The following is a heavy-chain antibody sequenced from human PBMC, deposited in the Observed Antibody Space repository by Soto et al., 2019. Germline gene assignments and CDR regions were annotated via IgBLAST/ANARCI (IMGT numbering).Heavy chain of an antibody. D-gene: IGHD3-3*01. Sequence: QVHLQESGPGLVKPSQTLTLTCTVSGGSINTGGYYWRWIRQHPGKGLEWIGYVHYSGSTYYNPSFKSGVTLSVDASKSQFSVELTSVTAPDTAVYYCAIGRGHYDFSTGYAYYCYGMDVWGQGTTVTVSS. CDR3: AIGRGHYDFSTGYAYYCYGMDV. CDR2: VHYSGST. V-gene: IGHV4-31*03. J-gene: IGHJ6*02. CDR1: GGSINTGGYY.